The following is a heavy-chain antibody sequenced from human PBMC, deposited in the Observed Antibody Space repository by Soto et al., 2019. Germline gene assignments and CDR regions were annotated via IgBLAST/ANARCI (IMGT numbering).Heavy chain of an antibody. V-gene: IGHV3-30-3*01. CDR2: ISYDGSNK. Sequence: QVQLVESGGGVVQPGRSLRLSCAASGFTFSSYAMHWVRQAPGKGLEWVAVISYDGSNKYYADSVKGRFTISRDNSKNTLYLQMNSLRAEDTAVYYCARGSLHLWYSSGWHPPIDYWGQGTLVTVSS. D-gene: IGHD6-19*01. J-gene: IGHJ4*02. CDR1: GFTFSSYA. CDR3: ARGSLHLWYSSGWHPPIDY.